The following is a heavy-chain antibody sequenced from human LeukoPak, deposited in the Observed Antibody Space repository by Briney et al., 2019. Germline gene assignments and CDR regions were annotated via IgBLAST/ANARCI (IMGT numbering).Heavy chain of an antibody. J-gene: IGHJ6*03. Sequence: SVKVSCKASGGTFSSYAISWVRQAPGQGLEWMGGIIPIFGTANYAQKFQGRVTITADESTSTAYMELSSLRSEDTAVYYCAKLELRSYYYYYYMDVWGKGTTVTVSS. D-gene: IGHD1-7*01. CDR2: IIPIFGTA. CDR1: GGTFSSYA. V-gene: IGHV1-69*13. CDR3: AKLELRSYYYYYYMDV.